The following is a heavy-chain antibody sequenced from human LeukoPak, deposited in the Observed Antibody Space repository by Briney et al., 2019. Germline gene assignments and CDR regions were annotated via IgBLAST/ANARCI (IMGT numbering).Heavy chain of an antibody. CDR1: GGTFSSYA. CDR2: IIPIFGTA. V-gene: IGHV1-69*06. D-gene: IGHD6-6*01. Sequence: SVKVSCKASGGTFSSYAISWVRQAPGQGLEWMGGIIPIFGTANYAQKFQGRVTITADKSTSTAYMELSSLRSEDTAVYYCARDFGGRIAAPLGRHWFDPWGQGTLVTVSS. J-gene: IGHJ5*02. CDR3: ARDFGGRIAAPLGRHWFDP.